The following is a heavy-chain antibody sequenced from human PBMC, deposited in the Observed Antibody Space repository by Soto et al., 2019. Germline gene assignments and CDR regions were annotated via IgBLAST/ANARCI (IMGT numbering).Heavy chain of an antibody. Sequence: PSETLSLTCSVSDDSINSDKYYWGWIRQPPGKGLEWIGSIYYRGNSYYKPSLQTRVTISLDKSKSQFSLKLNSVTAADSAVFYFAIGLYTSGIRSPYYYYYMDVWGIGTTVTVSS. V-gene: IGHV4-39*01. CDR1: DDSINSDKYY. D-gene: IGHD3-10*01. CDR3: AIGLYTSGIRSPYYYYYMDV. CDR2: IYYRGNS. J-gene: IGHJ6*03.